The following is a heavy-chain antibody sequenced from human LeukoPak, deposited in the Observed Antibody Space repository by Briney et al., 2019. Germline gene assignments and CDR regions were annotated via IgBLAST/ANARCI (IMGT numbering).Heavy chain of an antibody. CDR1: GFTFSSYS. J-gene: IGHJ4*02. CDR2: ISSSSSYI. D-gene: IGHD4-17*01. V-gene: IGHV3-21*01. Sequence: AGGSLRLSCAASGFTFSSYSMNWVRQAPGKGLEWVSSISSSSSYIYYADSVKGRFTISRDNAKNSLSLQMNSLRAEDTAVYYCARDRYGDYVVDYWGQGTLVTVSS. CDR3: ARDRYGDYVVDY.